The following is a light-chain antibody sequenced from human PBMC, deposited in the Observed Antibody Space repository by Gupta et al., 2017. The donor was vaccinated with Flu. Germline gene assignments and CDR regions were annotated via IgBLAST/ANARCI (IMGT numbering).Light chain of an antibody. J-gene: IGLJ1*01. Sequence: TTVTWTGTSSGVGGYECNFWYRQHTGKAPTLMIYDVRKRPAGVSYRFSCSKSSNTASLTISELQAEDGGDYYCSSDTSNSNYVFGTGTKVTVL. V-gene: IGLV2-14*04. CDR3: SSDTSNSNYV. CDR1: SSGVGGYEC. CDR2: DVR.